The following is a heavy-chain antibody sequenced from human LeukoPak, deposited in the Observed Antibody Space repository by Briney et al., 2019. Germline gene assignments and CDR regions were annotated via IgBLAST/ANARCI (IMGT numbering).Heavy chain of an antibody. CDR2: IKQDGSEK. CDR3: AGYCSTTSCYSSMDV. J-gene: IGHJ6*02. CDR1: GFTSSSYW. V-gene: IGHV3-7*01. Sequence: GGSLRLSCAASGFTSSSYWMSWVRQAPGKGLEWVANIKQDGSEKYYVDSVKGRFIISRDNAKNSLYLQMNSLRVEDTAVYYCAGYCSTTSCYSSMDVWGQGTTVTVS. D-gene: IGHD2-2*01.